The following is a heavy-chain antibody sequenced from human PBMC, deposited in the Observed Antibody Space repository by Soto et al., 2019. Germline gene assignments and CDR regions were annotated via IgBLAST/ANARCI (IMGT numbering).Heavy chain of an antibody. CDR3: ARAQNLEMATP. CDR1: GYTFTGYA. D-gene: IGHD5-12*01. J-gene: IGHJ4*02. CDR2: INAGNGNT. Sequence: QVQLVQSGAEVKKPGASVKVSCKASGYTFTGYAILWVRQAPGQRLEWMGWINAGNGNTKYSQKFQGRVTITRDTSASTAYMELSSLRSADTAVYYWARAQNLEMATPWGQGTLVTVSS. V-gene: IGHV1-3*01.